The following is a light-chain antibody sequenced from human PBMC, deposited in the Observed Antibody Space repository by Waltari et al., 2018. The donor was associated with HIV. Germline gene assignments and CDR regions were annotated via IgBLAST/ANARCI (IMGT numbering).Light chain of an antibody. V-gene: IGKV4-1*01. J-gene: IGKJ2*01. Sequence: IVMTQSPGSLAVSLGERATMSCKSSHRVLYDSNNKNYLAWYQVKPGHPPKLLFSWASVRASGVPDRFTASGSGSNFTLTISRLRSEDVAVYYCXXYXSLYTFXXXTKLEIK. CDR1: HRVLYDSNNKNY. CDR2: WAS. CDR3: XXYXSLYT.